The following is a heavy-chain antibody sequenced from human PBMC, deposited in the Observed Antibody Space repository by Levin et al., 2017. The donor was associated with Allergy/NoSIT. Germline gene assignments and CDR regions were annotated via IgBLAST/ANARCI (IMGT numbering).Heavy chain of an antibody. Sequence: ASVKVSCKASGYTFTSFGISWVRHAPGQGLEWIGWISAHNGDTNCTRKFQDRVMMTTDTSTNTAYMEVRSLKFDDTAIYYWARDWSGYPRYWGQGTLVTVSS. CDR1: GYTFTSFG. CDR2: ISAHNGDT. D-gene: IGHD3-3*01. V-gene: IGHV1-18*01. J-gene: IGHJ4*02. CDR3: ARDWSGYPRY.